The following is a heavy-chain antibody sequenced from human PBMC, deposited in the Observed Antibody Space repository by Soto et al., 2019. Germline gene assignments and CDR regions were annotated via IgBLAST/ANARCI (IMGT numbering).Heavy chain of an antibody. CDR2: ISWNSGSI. D-gene: IGHD3-22*01. V-gene: IGHV3-9*01. CDR1: GFTFDDYA. J-gene: IGHJ5*02. Sequence: EVQLVESGGGLVQPGRSLRLSCAASGFTFDDYAMHWVRQAPGKGLEWVSGISWNSGSIGYAESVKGRFTISRDNAKNSLYLQMNSLSAEDTALYYCAKALDYDSSGSPFDPWGQGTLVTVSS. CDR3: AKALDYDSSGSPFDP.